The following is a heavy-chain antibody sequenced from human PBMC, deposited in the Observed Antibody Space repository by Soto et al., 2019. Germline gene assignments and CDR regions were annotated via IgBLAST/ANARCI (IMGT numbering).Heavy chain of an antibody. D-gene: IGHD1-1*01. Sequence: QVQLVQSGAEVKKPGSSVKVSCEASGGTFDSFSIGWVRQAPGQGLEWMGRIIPIIDITKYAQRFQGRLTITADKSTTTVYMDLSSLRSDDTAVYYCVRTGNFDSWGQGTLVSVSS. CDR1: GGTFDSFS. J-gene: IGHJ4*02. CDR2: IIPIIDIT. V-gene: IGHV1-69*02. CDR3: VRTGNFDS.